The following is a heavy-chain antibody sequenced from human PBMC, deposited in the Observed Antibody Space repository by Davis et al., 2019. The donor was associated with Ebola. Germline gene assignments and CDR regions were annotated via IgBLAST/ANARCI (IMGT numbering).Heavy chain of an antibody. V-gene: IGHV4-38-2*01. CDR1: NYSISSGYY. CDR3: AIRPFGVAGGGMDV. CDR2: IYHSGST. J-gene: IGHJ6*04. Sequence: PSETLSLTCAVSNYSISSGYYWGWLRQPPGKGLEWIGTIYHSGSTYSNPSLKSRVTISVDKSKNQFSLKLSSVTAADTAVYYCAIRPFGVAGGGMDVWGKGTTVTVSS. D-gene: IGHD3-3*01.